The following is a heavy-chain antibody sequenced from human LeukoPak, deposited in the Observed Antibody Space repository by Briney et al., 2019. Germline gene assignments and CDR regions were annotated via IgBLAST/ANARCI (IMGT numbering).Heavy chain of an antibody. J-gene: IGHJ4*02. CDR2: LSYDGSNR. D-gene: IGHD4-17*01. Sequence: GRSLRLSCAASGFTFSSFGMHWVRQAPGKGLEWVAVLSYDGSNRYYADSVKGRFTISRDNSKNTLYLQMNSLRAEDTAVYYCAKDASTVTLHADYWGQGTLDTVSS. CDR1: GFTFSSFG. CDR3: AKDASTVTLHADY. V-gene: IGHV3-30*18.